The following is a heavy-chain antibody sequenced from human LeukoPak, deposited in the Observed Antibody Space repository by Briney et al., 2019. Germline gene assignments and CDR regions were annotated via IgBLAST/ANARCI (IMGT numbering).Heavy chain of an antibody. V-gene: IGHV1-69*13. J-gene: IGHJ4*02. CDR1: GGTFSSYA. D-gene: IGHD6-19*01. CDR2: IIPIFGTA. CDR3: ARGGSLAAAPHLYYFDY. Sequence: SVTVSCTASGGTFSSYAISWVRQAPGQGLEWMGGIIPIFGTANYAQKFQGRVTITADESTSTAYMELSSLRSEDTAVYYCARGGSLAAAPHLYYFDYWGQGSLVTVSS.